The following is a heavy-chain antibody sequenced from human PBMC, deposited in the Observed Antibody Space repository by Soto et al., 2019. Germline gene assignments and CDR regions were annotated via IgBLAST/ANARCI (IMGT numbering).Heavy chain of an antibody. J-gene: IGHJ4*02. D-gene: IGHD4-17*01. CDR3: AASGIFYGDGEDY. V-gene: IGHV1-58*02. Sequence: SVKVSCKASGFTFTSSAMQWVRQARGQRLEWIGWIVVGSGNTNYAQKFQERVTITRDMSTSTAYMELSSLRSEDTAVYYCAASGIFYGDGEDYWGQGTLVTVSS. CDR2: IVVGSGNT. CDR1: GFTFTSSA.